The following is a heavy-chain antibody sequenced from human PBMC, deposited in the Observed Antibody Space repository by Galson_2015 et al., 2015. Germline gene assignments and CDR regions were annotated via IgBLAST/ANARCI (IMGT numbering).Heavy chain of an antibody. CDR2: ISGSDSGT. Sequence: SLRLSCAASGFSFSAYAMTWVRQGPGKGLEWVSTISGSDSGTYYADSVKGRFTISRDNAKISLYLQMNSLRDEDTAVYYCVTGDQSDGNWGQGTQVTVSS. D-gene: IGHD5-18*01. CDR1: GFSFSAYA. J-gene: IGHJ4*02. CDR3: VTGDQSDGN. V-gene: IGHV3-23*01.